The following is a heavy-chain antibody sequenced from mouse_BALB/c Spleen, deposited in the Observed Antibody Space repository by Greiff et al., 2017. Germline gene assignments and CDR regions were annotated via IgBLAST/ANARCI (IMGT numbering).Heavy chain of an antibody. V-gene: IGHV3-8*02. CDR1: GDSITSGY. CDR2: ISYSGST. CDR3: ARNYGSWFAY. J-gene: IGHJ3*01. Sequence: EVMLVESGPSLVKPSQTLSLTCSVTGDSITSGYWNWIRKFPGNKLEYMGYISYSGSTYYNPSLKSRISITRDTSKNQYYLQLNSVTTEDTATYYCARNYGSWFAYWGQGTLVTVSA. D-gene: IGHD1-1*02.